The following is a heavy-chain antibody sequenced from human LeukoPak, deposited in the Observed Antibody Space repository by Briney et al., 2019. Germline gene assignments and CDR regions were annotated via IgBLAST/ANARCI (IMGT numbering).Heavy chain of an antibody. J-gene: IGHJ4*02. D-gene: IGHD3-22*01. CDR2: INPNRGGT. CDR3: AIARVTMIVVVTLRY. Sequence: ASVKVSCKGSGYTFPGYYMHGLRQAPGQGLEWMGRINPNRGGTNYAQQFQGRVTITRDKSISTAYMELSRLGSDDTAVHYCAIARVTMIVVVTLRYWGQGTLVTVSS. V-gene: IGHV1-2*06. CDR1: GYTFPGYY.